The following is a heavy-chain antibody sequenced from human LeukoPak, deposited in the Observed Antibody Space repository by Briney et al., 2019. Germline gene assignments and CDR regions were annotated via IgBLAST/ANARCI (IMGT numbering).Heavy chain of an antibody. D-gene: IGHD3-10*01. V-gene: IGHV3-30*02. CDR1: GFTFSSYG. CDR3: AKGVYYGSGRGYMDV. CDR2: IRSDGSNK. J-gene: IGHJ6*03. Sequence: KAGGSLRLSCAASGFTFSSYGMHWVRQAPGKGLEWVAFIRSDGSNKYYADSVKGRFTISRDNSENTLYLQMNSLRAEDTAVYYCAKGVYYGSGRGYMDVWGKGTTVTISS.